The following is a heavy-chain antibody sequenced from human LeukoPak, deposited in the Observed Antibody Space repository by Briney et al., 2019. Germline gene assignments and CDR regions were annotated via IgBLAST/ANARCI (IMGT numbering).Heavy chain of an antibody. CDR3: ARVDPLNYYDRPTDAFDI. Sequence: PSETLSLTCTVSGGSISSGDYYWSWIRQPPGKGLEWIGYIYYSGSTYYNPSLKSRVTISVDTSKNQFSLKLSSVTAADTAVYYCARVDPLNYYDRPTDAFDIWGQGTMVTVSS. CDR2: IYYSGST. V-gene: IGHV4-30-4*01. CDR1: GGSISSGDYY. D-gene: IGHD3-22*01. J-gene: IGHJ3*02.